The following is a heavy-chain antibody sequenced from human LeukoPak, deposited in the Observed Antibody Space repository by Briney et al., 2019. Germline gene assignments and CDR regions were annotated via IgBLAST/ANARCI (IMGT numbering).Heavy chain of an antibody. Sequence: SETLSLTCAVYGGSFSGYYWSWIRQPPGKGLEWIGEINHSGSTNYNPSLKSRVTISVDTSKNQFSLKLSSVTAADTAVYYCASPLNLNEYSSSRTTPWVDAFDIWGQGTMVTVSS. J-gene: IGHJ3*02. CDR2: INHSGST. V-gene: IGHV4-34*01. CDR1: GGSFSGYY. D-gene: IGHD6-6*01. CDR3: ASPLNLNEYSSSRTTPWVDAFDI.